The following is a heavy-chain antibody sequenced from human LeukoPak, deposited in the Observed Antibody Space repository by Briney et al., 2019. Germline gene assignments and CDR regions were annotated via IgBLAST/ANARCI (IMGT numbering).Heavy chain of an antibody. CDR1: GFSFNSYI. D-gene: IGHD1-26*01. CDR3: AKNSGTATSGTLPLDY. CDR2: ISGSGDGT. J-gene: IGHJ4*02. Sequence: AGGSLRLSCAASGFSFNSYIMNWVRQAPGKGLERVSGISGSGDGTYYAESVKGRFTISRDNSKNTLFLQMNSLRAEDTAVYYCAKNSGTATSGTLPLDYWGQGTLVTVSS. V-gene: IGHV3-23*01.